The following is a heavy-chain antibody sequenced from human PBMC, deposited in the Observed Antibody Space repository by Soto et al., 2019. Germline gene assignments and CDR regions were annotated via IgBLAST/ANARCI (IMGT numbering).Heavy chain of an antibody. CDR3: ARVGLWSSSYYYGMDV. V-gene: IGHV4-59*08. CDR2: IYYSGST. CDR1: GGSISSYY. Sequence: PSETLSLTCTVSGGSISSYYWSWIRQPPGKGLEWIGYIYYSGSTNYNPSLKSRVTISVDTSKNQFSLKLSSVTAADTAVYYCARVGLWSSSYYYGMDVWGQGTTVTVSS. D-gene: IGHD6-6*01. J-gene: IGHJ6*02.